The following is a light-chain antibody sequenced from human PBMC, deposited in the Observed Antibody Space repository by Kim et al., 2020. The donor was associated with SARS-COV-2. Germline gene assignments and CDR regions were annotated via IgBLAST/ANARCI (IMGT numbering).Light chain of an antibody. CDR1: SSNIGAGYD. Sequence: RVTIAGTVSSSNIGAGYDVHWYQQLPGTAPKLLIYGNSNRPSGVPDRFSGSKSGTSASLAITGLQAEDEADYYCQSYDSSLSGWVFGGGTQLTVL. V-gene: IGLV1-40*01. CDR2: GNS. J-gene: IGLJ3*02. CDR3: QSYDSSLSGWV.